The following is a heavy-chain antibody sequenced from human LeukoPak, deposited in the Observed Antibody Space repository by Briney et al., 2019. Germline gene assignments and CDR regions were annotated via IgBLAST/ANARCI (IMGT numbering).Heavy chain of an antibody. CDR3: ASSGAVAGTDWDRDDAFDI. CDR2: ISGSGGST. Sequence: GGSLRPSCAASGFTFSTYGMNWVRQAPGKGLEWVSGISGSGGSTYYADSVKGRFTISRDNSKNTLYLQMNSLRSDDTAVYCCASSGAVAGTDWDRDDAFDIWGQGTMVTVSS. V-gene: IGHV3-23*01. J-gene: IGHJ3*02. D-gene: IGHD6-19*01. CDR1: GFTFSTYG.